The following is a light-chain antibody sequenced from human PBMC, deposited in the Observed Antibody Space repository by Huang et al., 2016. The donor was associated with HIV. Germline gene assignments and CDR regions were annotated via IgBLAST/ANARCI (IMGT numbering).Light chain of an antibody. V-gene: IGKV1-6*02. J-gene: IGKJ1*01. Sequence: ASQLTQSPSSLSASVGDRVTIPCRASQDITNYLGWYQQKPGKAPKLLISAASTLRSGVPSRFSGSGSGTDFTLTISSLQPEDFATYFCLQDFNYPRTFGQGTRVEIK. CDR1: QDITNY. CDR3: LQDFNYPRT. CDR2: AAS.